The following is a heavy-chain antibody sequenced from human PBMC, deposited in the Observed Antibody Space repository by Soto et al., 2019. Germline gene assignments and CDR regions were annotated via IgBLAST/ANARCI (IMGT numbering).Heavy chain of an antibody. CDR2: IYYSGTT. J-gene: IGHJ3*02. CDR1: GGSISSGGYY. Sequence: QVQLQESGPGLVKPSQTLSLTCTVSGGSISSGGYYWSXIXQPPGKGLEWIGYIYYSGTTYYNPSLKSRVTISADTSENQFSLKLSSVTAADTAVYYCARDRGYSDTTGLIWGQGTMVTISS. D-gene: IGHD3-22*01. V-gene: IGHV4-31*03. CDR3: ARDRGYSDTTGLI.